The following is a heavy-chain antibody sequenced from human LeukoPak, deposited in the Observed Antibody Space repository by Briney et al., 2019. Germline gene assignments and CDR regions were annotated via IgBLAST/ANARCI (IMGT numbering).Heavy chain of an antibody. CDR1: GFTFSSYA. CDR2: ISYDGSNK. D-gene: IGHD2-2*01. Sequence: GGSLRLSCAASGFTFSSYAMHWVRLAPGKGLEWVAVISYDGSNKYYADSVKGRFTISRDNSKNTLYLQMNSLRAEDTAVYYCARAPGYCSSTSCPYYYMDVWGKGTTVTVSS. CDR3: ARAPGYCSSTSCPYYYMDV. J-gene: IGHJ6*03. V-gene: IGHV3-30*01.